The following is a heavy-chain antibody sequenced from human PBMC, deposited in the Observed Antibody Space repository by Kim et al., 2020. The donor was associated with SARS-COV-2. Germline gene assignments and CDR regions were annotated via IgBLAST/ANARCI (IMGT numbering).Heavy chain of an antibody. V-gene: IGHV1-69*01. CDR2: S. J-gene: IGHJ4*02. Sequence: SNYAQKFQGRVTITADESTSTACMERSSLRSEDTAVYYCAREIRGGDFDYWGQGTLVTVSS. D-gene: IGHD2-21*01. CDR3: AREIRGGDFDY.